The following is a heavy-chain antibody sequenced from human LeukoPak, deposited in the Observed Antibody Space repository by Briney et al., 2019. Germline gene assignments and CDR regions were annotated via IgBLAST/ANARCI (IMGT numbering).Heavy chain of an antibody. Sequence: PSETLSLTCTVSGGSISSGGYSWSWIRQHPGKGLEWIGYIYNNGSTYYNPSLKSRVTILVDTSKNQFSLKLSSVTAADTAVYYCIGGRLRDAFDIWGQGTMVTVSS. CDR2: IYNNGST. D-gene: IGHD4-23*01. J-gene: IGHJ3*02. CDR1: GGSISSGGYS. V-gene: IGHV4-31*09. CDR3: IGGRLRDAFDI.